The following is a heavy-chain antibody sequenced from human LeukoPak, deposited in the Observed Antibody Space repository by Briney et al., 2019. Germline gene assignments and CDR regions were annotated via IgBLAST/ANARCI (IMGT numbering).Heavy chain of an antibody. CDR1: GYTFTGYY. CDR2: INPNSGGT. V-gene: IGHV1-2*02. CDR3: ARGDSSGYYAAARPGDY. J-gene: IGHJ4*02. D-gene: IGHD3-22*01. Sequence: GASVKVSCKASGYTFTGYYMHWVRQAPGQGLEWMGWINPNSGGTNYAQKFQGRVTMTRDTSISTAYMELSRLRSDDTAVYYCARGDSSGYYAAARPGDYWGQGALVTVSS.